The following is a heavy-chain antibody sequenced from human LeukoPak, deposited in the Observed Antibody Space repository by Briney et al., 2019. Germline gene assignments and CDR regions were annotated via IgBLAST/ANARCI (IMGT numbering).Heavy chain of an antibody. J-gene: IGHJ4*02. D-gene: IGHD2-2*01. V-gene: IGHV1-3*01. Sequence: ASVKVSCKASGYTFTSYAMHWVRQAPGQRLEWMGWINAGNGNTKYSQKFQGRVTITRDTSASTAHMELSSLRSEDTAVYYCARGGPYCSSTSCYLDYWGQGTLVTVSS. CDR1: GYTFTSYA. CDR2: INAGNGNT. CDR3: ARGGPYCSSTSCYLDY.